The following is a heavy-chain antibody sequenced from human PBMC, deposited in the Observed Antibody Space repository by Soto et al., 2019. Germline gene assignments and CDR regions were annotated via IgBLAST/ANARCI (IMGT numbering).Heavy chain of an antibody. D-gene: IGHD3-10*01. CDR3: ARTPTYYGLARDYYYYMDV. CDR1: GFTFSSYW. Sequence: GGSLRLSCAASGFTFSSYWMHWVRQAPGKGLVWVSRINSYGSSTTYADSVKGRFPISRDNAKNTLYLQMNSLRAEDTAVYYCARTPTYYGLARDYYYYMDVWGKGTTVTVSS. V-gene: IGHV3-74*01. J-gene: IGHJ6*03. CDR2: INSYGSST.